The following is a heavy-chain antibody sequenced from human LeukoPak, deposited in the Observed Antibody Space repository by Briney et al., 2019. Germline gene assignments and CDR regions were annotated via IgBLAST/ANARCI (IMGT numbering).Heavy chain of an antibody. CDR3: ARHLEYSGYGVHFDAFDI. CDR2: IYYSGST. CDR1: GGSISSYY. Sequence: SETLSLTCTVSGGSISSYYWSWIRQPPGKGLEWIGYIYYSGSTNYNPSLKSRVTISVDTSKNQFSLKLSSVTAADTAVYYCARHLEYSGYGVHFDAFDIWGQGTMVTVSS. D-gene: IGHD5-12*01. V-gene: IGHV4-59*08. J-gene: IGHJ3*02.